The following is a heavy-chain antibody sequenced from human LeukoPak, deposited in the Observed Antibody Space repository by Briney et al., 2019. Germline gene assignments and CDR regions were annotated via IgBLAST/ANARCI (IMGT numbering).Heavy chain of an antibody. CDR3: ARDRSGIDY. CDR1: GFTFSTFA. Sequence: GGSLRLSCAASGFTFSTFAMSWVRQAPGKGLEWVSAISGSGGGTYYADSVKGRLTISRDNSKNTLYLQMSSLRAEDTAVYYCARDRSGIDYWGQGTLVTVSS. J-gene: IGHJ4*02. D-gene: IGHD1-26*01. V-gene: IGHV3-23*01. CDR2: ISGSGGGT.